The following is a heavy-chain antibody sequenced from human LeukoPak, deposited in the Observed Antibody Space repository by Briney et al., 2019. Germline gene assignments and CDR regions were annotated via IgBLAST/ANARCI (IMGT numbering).Heavy chain of an antibody. V-gene: IGHV3-48*03. D-gene: IGHD6-19*01. Sequence: PGGSLRLSCAASGFTFSSYEMNWVRQAPGKGLEWVSYISSSGSTIYYADSVKGRFTISRDNAKNSLYLQMNSLRAEDTAVYYCARDRDVVAVAGPGFFDYWGQGTLVTVSS. J-gene: IGHJ4*02. CDR1: GFTFSSYE. CDR3: ARDRDVVAVAGPGFFDY. CDR2: ISSSGSTI.